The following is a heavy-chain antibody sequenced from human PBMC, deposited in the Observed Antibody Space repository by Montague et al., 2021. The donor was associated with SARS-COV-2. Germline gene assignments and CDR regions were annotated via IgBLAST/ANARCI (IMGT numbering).Heavy chain of an antibody. J-gene: IGHJ4*02. CDR2: IYYTGST. Sequence: SETRSLTCTVSGGSVSSGSYYWSWIRQPPGKGLQSIGYIYYTGSTNYNPSLQSRVTISVDSSKNPFSVRLSSVTAADTAVYYCARISGITSWYYDYWGQGTLVTVSS. CDR3: ARISGITSWYYDY. V-gene: IGHV4-61*01. D-gene: IGHD1-14*01. CDR1: GGSVSSGSYY.